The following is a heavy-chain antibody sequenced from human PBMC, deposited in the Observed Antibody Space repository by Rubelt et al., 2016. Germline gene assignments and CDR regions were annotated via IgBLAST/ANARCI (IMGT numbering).Heavy chain of an antibody. CDR2: IFYSGST. V-gene: IGHV4-39*01. CDR1: GGSISSSTYY. J-gene: IGHJ4*02. D-gene: IGHD5-18*01. Sequence: QLQLQESGPGLVKSSETLSLTCTVSGGSISSSTYYWGWIRQPPGNGLEWIGSIFYSGSTFYNPSLKSRVTISVDTSKNLFSLKLSSVTAADTAVYYCTTTKDTALAPSGVDYWGQGTLVTVSS. CDR3: TTTKDTALAPSGVDY.